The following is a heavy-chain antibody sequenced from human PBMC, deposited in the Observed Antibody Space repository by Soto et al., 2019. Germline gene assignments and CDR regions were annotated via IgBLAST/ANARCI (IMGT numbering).Heavy chain of an antibody. Sequence: QVQLQESGPGLVKPSETLSLTCTVSGGSVSSGSYYWSWIRQPPGKGLEWIGYIYYSGSTNYNPFLKSRVTISVDTSKNHFSLKLSSVTAADTAVYYCARGSCSGGSCYSKDYWGQGTLVTVSS. CDR3: ARGSCSGGSCYSKDY. CDR2: IYYSGST. CDR1: GGSVSSGSYY. J-gene: IGHJ4*02. V-gene: IGHV4-61*03. D-gene: IGHD2-15*01.